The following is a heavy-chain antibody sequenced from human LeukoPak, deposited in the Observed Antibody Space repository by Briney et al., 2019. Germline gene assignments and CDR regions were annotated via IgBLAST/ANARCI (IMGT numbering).Heavy chain of an antibody. CDR2: ISSSGYTM. V-gene: IGHV3-11*01. CDR1: GFTFSAYF. CDR3: ARVGLAVAGYGYWYFDL. Sequence: PGGSPRLSCAASGFTFSAYFLSWIRQAPGKGLEWVSYISSSGYTMYYADSVKGRFTLSRDNAKNSLYLQMDSLRAEDTAVYYCARVGLAVAGYGYWYFDLWGRGTLVTVSS. J-gene: IGHJ2*01. D-gene: IGHD6-19*01.